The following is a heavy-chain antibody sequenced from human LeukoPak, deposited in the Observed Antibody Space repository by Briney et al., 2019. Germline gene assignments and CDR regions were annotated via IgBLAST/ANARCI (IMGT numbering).Heavy chain of an antibody. Sequence: GESLKISCKGSGYSFTNYWIGWVRQVPGKGLEWMGIIYPGDSNTRYSPSFQGQVTISADMSISTAYQQWSSLKASDTAMYFCARRDTTGSIDYWGQGTLVTVSS. D-gene: IGHD6-19*01. CDR2: IYPGDSNT. V-gene: IGHV5-51*01. J-gene: IGHJ4*02. CDR3: ARRDTTGSIDY. CDR1: GYSFTNYW.